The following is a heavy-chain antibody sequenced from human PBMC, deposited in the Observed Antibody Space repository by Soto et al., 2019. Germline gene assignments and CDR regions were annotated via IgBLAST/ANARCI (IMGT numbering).Heavy chain of an antibody. D-gene: IGHD3-10*01. V-gene: IGHV4-59*12. CDR2: VYYSGST. CDR1: GASISSYY. Sequence: SETLSLTCTVSGASISSYYWSWIRQPPGKGLEWIGYVYYSGSTNYNPSLKSRVTISVDTSKNQFSLKLSSVTAADTAVYYCARGLKYYGSGSTTFYYYFDYWGQGTLVTVSS. CDR3: ARGLKYYGSGSTTFYYYFDY. J-gene: IGHJ4*02.